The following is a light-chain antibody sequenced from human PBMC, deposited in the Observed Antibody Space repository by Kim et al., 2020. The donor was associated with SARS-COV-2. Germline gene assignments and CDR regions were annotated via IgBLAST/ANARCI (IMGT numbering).Light chain of an antibody. V-gene: IGLV3-21*04. J-gene: IGLJ2*01. CDR1: SIGSKS. Sequence: SYELTQLPSVSVAPGQTARVSCGGNSIGSKSVHWYQQKAGQAPVLVIYYDSDRPSGIPERFSGSNSGNTATLTISRVEAEDEADYYCQVWDSSSDHRVVFGGGTQLTVL. CDR3: QVWDSSSDHRVV. CDR2: YDS.